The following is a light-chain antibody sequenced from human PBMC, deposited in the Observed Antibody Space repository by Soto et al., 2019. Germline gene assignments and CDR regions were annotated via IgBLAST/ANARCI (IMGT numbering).Light chain of an antibody. V-gene: IGKV3-11*01. CDR1: QSVSSY. CDR2: DAS. J-gene: IGKJ3*01. Sequence: EIVLTQSPATLSLSPGERATLSCRASQSVSSYLAWYQHKPGQAPRLVIYDASNRATGIPARISGSGSGTDFTLTISSLGPEDFAVYYCQKRSNWPCTFSPGNKVDIK. CDR3: QKRSNWPCT.